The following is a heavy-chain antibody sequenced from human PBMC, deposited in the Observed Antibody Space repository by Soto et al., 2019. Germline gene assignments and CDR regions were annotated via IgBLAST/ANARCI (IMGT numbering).Heavy chain of an antibody. D-gene: IGHD6-13*01. CDR1: AYTFTDYY. CDR2: INANSGGT. V-gene: IGHV1-2*02. Sequence: ASVTVSCKASAYTFTDYYMHWVQQAPGQGLEWMGWINANSGGTNYPQKFQGRVTLTRDTSISTVYMDLSRMTSDDTAVYYCASGASSNWPDFWGRGTLVTVSS. CDR3: ASGASSNWPDF. J-gene: IGHJ4*02.